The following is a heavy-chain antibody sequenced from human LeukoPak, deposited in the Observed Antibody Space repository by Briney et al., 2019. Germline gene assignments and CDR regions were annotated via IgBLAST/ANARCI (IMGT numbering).Heavy chain of an antibody. V-gene: IGHV1-8*01. Sequence: ASVKASCKASGYTFTSYDINWVRQATGQGLEWMGWMNPNSGNTGYAQKFQGRVTMTRNTSISTAYMELSSLRSEDTAVYYCARVDNTIRYSSSWYYYYYGMDVWGQGTTVTVSS. J-gene: IGHJ6*02. D-gene: IGHD6-13*01. CDR1: GYTFTSYD. CDR3: ARVDNTIRYSSSWYYYYYGMDV. CDR2: MNPNSGNT.